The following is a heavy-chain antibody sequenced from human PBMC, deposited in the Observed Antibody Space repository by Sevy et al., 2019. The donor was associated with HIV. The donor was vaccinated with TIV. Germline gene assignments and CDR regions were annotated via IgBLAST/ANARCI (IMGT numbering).Heavy chain of an antibody. CDR2: INSDGSST. Sequence: GGSLRLSCAASGFTFSNYWMHWVRQAPGKGLVWVSRINSDGSSTSYADSVKGRFTISRDNAKNTLYLQMNSLRAEDTAVYYCARDPPLDYYDSSGPTMGAFDIWGQGTMVTVSS. V-gene: IGHV3-74*01. CDR1: GFTFSNYW. CDR3: ARDPPLDYYDSSGPTMGAFDI. J-gene: IGHJ3*02. D-gene: IGHD3-22*01.